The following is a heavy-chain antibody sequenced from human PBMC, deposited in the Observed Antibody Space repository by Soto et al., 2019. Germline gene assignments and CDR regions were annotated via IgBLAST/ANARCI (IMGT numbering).Heavy chain of an antibody. CDR3: ARNYPCSGGSCYVDYYYYGMDV. V-gene: IGHV3-21*01. D-gene: IGHD2-15*01. CDR2: ISSSSSYI. CDR1: GFTFSSYS. Sequence: GGSLRLSCAASGFTFSSYSMNWVRQAPGKGLEWVSSISSSSSYIYYADSVKGRFTISRDNAKNSLYLQMNSLRAEDTAVYYCARNYPCSGGSCYVDYYYYGMDVWGQGTTVTV. J-gene: IGHJ6*02.